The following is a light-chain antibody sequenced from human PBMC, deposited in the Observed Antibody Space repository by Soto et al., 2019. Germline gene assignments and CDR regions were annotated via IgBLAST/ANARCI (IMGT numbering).Light chain of an antibody. CDR3: CSYTGGNPSYV. V-gene: IGLV2-14*01. CDR2: EVS. CDR1: SSDIGDYTH. Sequence: QSVLTQPASVSGSPGQSITISCTGTSSDIGDYTHVSWYQQHPGKAPKLIIYEVSDRPSGVSNRFSGSKSGNTASLTISGLQTEDEADYYCCSYTGGNPSYVFGTGTKVTVL. J-gene: IGLJ1*01.